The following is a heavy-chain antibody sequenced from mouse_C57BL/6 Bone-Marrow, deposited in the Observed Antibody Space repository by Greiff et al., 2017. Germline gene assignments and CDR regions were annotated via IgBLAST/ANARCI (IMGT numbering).Heavy chain of an antibody. Sequence: EVQLVESGGGLVKPGGSLKLSCAASGFTFSSYAMSWVRQTPEKRLEWVATISDGGSYTYYPDNVKGRFTISRDNAKNNLYLQLSHLKSEDTAMYYCAPYYYGSSYRYFDVWGTGTTVTVSS. V-gene: IGHV5-4*01. D-gene: IGHD1-1*01. CDR3: APYYYGSSYRYFDV. CDR1: GFTFSSYA. CDR2: ISDGGSYT. J-gene: IGHJ1*03.